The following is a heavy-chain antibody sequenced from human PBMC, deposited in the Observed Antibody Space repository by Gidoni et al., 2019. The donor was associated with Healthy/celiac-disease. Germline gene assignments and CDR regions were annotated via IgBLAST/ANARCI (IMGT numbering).Heavy chain of an antibody. CDR3: TTEVSPWFGEVLEPPHDY. CDR2: IKSKTDGGTT. V-gene: IGHV3-15*01. J-gene: IGHJ4*02. CDR1: GCNFSNAC. D-gene: IGHD3-10*01. Sequence: EVQLVESGGRLVQPGWSLRLSCAASGCNFSNACMSWVSQAPGKGLEWVGRIKSKTDGGTTDYAAPVKGRFTISKDESKNTLYLQMNSLKTEDTAGYYCTTEVSPWFGEVLEPPHDYWGQGTLVTVSS.